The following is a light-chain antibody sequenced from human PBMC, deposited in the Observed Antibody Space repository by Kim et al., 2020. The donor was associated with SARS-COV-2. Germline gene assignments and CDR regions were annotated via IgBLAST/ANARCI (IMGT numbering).Light chain of an antibody. J-gene: IGLJ2*01. V-gene: IGLV2-11*01. Sequence: GQSVTISCTGTISDVGGYNYVSWYQHHPGKAPKLMIYDVSKRPSGVPDRFSGSKSDNTASLTISGLQAEDEADYYCCSYADTSVVFGGGTQLTVL. CDR3: CSYADTSVV. CDR2: DVS. CDR1: ISDVGGYNY.